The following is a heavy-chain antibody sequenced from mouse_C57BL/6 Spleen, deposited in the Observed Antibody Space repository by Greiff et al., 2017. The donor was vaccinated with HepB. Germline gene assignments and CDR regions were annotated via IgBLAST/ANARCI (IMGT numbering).Heavy chain of an antibody. CDR3: ARSGTKDAMDY. Sequence: QVQLQQSGAELVRPGTSVKVSCKASGYAFTNHLIEWVKQRPGQGLEWIGVINPGSGGTNYNEKFKGKATLTADKSSSTAYMQLSSLTSEDSAVYFCARSGTKDAMDYWGQGTSVTVSS. CDR2: INPGSGGT. J-gene: IGHJ4*01. CDR1: GYAFTNHL. D-gene: IGHD4-1*01. V-gene: IGHV1-54*01.